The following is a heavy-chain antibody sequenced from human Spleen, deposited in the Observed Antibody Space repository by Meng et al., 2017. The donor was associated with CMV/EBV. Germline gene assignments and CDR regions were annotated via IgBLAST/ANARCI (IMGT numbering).Heavy chain of an antibody. Sequence: FTFSSYAMSWVRQAPGKGLEWVSVIYSGGSSTYYADSVKGRFTISRDNSKNTLYLQMNSLRAEDTAVYYCAKDRGKLYIVGATLFDYWGQGTLVTVSS. J-gene: IGHJ4*02. CDR3: AKDRGKLYIVGATLFDY. CDR1: FTFSSYA. CDR2: IYSGGSST. D-gene: IGHD1-26*01. V-gene: IGHV3-23*03.